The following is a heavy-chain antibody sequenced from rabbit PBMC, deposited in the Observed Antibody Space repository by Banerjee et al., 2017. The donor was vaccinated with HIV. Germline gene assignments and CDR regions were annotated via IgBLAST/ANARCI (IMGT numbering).Heavy chain of an antibody. CDR2: IHPDYGST. D-gene: IGHD4-2*01. Sequence: QQQLEESGGGLVKPGGSLTLTCKASGLDFSSRYWMCWVRQAPGKGLEWIAYIHPDYGSTDYASWVNGRFTISLDNAQNTVFLQMTSLTAADTATYFCARGGLVVGLNLWGPGTLVTVS. CDR1: GLDFSSRYW. V-gene: IGHV1S43*01. CDR3: ARGGLVVGLNL. J-gene: IGHJ4*01.